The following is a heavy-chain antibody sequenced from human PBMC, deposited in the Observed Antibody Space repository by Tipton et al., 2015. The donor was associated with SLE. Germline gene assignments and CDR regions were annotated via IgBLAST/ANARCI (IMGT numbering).Heavy chain of an antibody. V-gene: IGHV4-34*01. Sequence: TLSLTCAVYGGSFSGYYWSWIRQPPGKGLEWIGEINHSGSTNYNPSLKSRVTISVDTSKNQFSLKLSSVTAADTAVYYCARRLIRYSGYDYFDYWGQGTLDTVS. D-gene: IGHD5-12*01. CDR1: GGSFSGYY. CDR3: ARRLIRYSGYDYFDY. CDR2: INHSGST. J-gene: IGHJ4*02.